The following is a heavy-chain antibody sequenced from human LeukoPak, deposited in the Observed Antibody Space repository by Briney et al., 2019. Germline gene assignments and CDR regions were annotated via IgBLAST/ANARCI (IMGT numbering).Heavy chain of an antibody. J-gene: IGHJ4*02. Sequence: GGSLRLSCAASGFTFNNAWMSWVRQAPGKGLEWVGRIKSRADGGTTDYAAPVKDRFTVSRDDSNNMLYLQLKSLKTEDTALYYCTTNPTVTTDRGYWGQGTLVTVSS. CDR1: GFTFNNAW. D-gene: IGHD4-17*01. CDR2: IKSRADGGTT. V-gene: IGHV3-15*01. CDR3: TTNPTVTTDRGY.